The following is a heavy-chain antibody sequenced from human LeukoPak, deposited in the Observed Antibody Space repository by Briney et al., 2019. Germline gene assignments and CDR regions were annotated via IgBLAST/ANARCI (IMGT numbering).Heavy chain of an antibody. Sequence: GGSLRLSCAGSGFTFSTYAMHWVRQAPGKGLEWVALFSYDGSTQRYADSVKGRFTISRDNSKNTLYLQMNSLRAEDTAVYYCARDHVGPYSNYVPTYYYYGMDVWGQGTTVTVSS. D-gene: IGHD4-11*01. CDR2: FSYDGSTQ. CDR3: ARDHVGPYSNYVPTYYYYGMDV. CDR1: GFTFSTYA. V-gene: IGHV3-30-3*01. J-gene: IGHJ6*02.